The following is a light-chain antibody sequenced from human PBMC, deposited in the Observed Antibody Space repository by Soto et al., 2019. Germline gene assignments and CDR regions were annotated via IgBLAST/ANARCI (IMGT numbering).Light chain of an antibody. Sequence: NFMLTQPHSLSESPGKTVTISCTRSSGTIASKFVQWYQHRPGSAPTNVIYQDYHTPSGVPHRFSGSIDRSSNSASLTISDLETEDEAEYYCQSFDSDNLVVFGGGTQLTVL. V-gene: IGLV6-57*04. CDR1: SGTIASKF. CDR2: QDY. CDR3: QSFDSDNLVV. J-gene: IGLJ2*01.